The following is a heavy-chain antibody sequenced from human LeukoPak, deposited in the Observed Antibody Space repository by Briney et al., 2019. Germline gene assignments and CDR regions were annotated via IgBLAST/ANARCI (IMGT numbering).Heavy chain of an antibody. CDR3: AREPRFERPGPDSSGYYWADSGDY. V-gene: IGHV1-2*06. D-gene: IGHD3-22*01. Sequence: ASVKVSCKASGYTFTGYYMHWVRQAPGQGLEWMGRINPNSGGTNYAQTFQGRVTMTRDTSISTAYMELSRLRSDDTAVYYCAREPRFERPGPDSSGYYWADSGDYWGQGTLVTVSS. CDR1: GYTFTGYY. J-gene: IGHJ4*02. CDR2: INPNSGGT.